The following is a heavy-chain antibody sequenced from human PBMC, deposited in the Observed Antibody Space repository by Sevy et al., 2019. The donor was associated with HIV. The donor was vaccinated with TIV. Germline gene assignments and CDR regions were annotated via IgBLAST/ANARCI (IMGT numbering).Heavy chain of an antibody. D-gene: IGHD1-1*01. J-gene: IGHJ4*01. CDR3: ARGEYNWNDVPGY. Sequence: ASVKVSCKASGYTFTGDYMYWVRQAPGQGLEWMGRINPNTGDTNYAQKFQGRVTMTRDTSISTGYMELTRLTSDDTAVYYCARGEYNWNDVPGYWGQGTLVTVSS. CDR1: GYTFTGDY. V-gene: IGHV1-2*02. CDR2: INPNTGDT.